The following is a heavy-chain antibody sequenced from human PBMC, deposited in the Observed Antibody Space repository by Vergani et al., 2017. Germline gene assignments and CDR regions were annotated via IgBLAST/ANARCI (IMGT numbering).Heavy chain of an antibody. J-gene: IGHJ4*02. CDR2: ISGSGGST. Sequence: EVQLLESGGGLVQPGGSLRISCAASGFTFSSYAMSWVRQAPGKGLEWVSAISGSGGSTYYADSVKGRCTISRDNSKNTLYLQMNSLRAEDTAVYYCAKAFVGATRPYDFDYWGQGTLVTVSS. CDR3: AKAFVGATRPYDFDY. V-gene: IGHV3-23*01. D-gene: IGHD1-26*01. CDR1: GFTFSSYA.